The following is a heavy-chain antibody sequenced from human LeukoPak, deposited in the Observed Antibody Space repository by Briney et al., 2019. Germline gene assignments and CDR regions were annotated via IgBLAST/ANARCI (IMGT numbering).Heavy chain of an antibody. D-gene: IGHD6-6*01. CDR2: IIPIFGTA. J-gene: IGHJ5*02. Sequence: GSSVKVSCKASGGTFSSYAISWVRQAPGQGLEWMGGIIPIFGTANYAQKFQGRVTITADESTSTAYMELSSLRSEDTAVYYCARDLEQLGPYNWFDPWGQGTLVTVSS. CDR3: ARDLEQLGPYNWFDP. CDR1: GGTFSSYA. V-gene: IGHV1-69*13.